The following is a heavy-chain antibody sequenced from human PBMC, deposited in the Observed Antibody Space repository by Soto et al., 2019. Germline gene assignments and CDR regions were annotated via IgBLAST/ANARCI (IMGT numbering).Heavy chain of an antibody. J-gene: IGHJ6*02. Sequence: SLRLSCAASGFMFNTYAMTWVRQAPGKGLEWVATTTNTGGDTYYADSVKGRFTISRDNSNNRLYLQMYSLRAEDTAVYFCANRPRYYNMDVWGQGTTVTVSS. CDR2: TTNTGGDT. CDR1: GFMFNTYA. CDR3: ANRPRYYNMDV. V-gene: IGHV3-23*01.